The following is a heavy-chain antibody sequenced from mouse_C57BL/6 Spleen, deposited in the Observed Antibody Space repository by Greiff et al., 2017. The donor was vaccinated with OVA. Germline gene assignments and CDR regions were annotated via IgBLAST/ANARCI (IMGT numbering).Heavy chain of an antibody. D-gene: IGHD2-3*01. CDR3: ARDGYYEGSGFAY. CDR2: ISYDGSN. Sequence: ESGPGLVKPSQSLSLTCSVTGYSITSGYYWNWIRQFPGNKLEWMGYISYDGSNNYNPSLKNRISIPRDTSKNQFFLKLNSVTTEDTATYYCARDGYYEGSGFAYWGQGTLVTVSA. V-gene: IGHV3-6*01. CDR1: GYSITSGYY. J-gene: IGHJ3*01.